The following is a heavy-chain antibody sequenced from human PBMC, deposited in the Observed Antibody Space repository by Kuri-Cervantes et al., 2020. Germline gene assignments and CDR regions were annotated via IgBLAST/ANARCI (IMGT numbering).Heavy chain of an antibody. CDR2: IKIKADGWPI. J-gene: IGHJ6*03. CDR3: ARDHSSGRGGEDMDV. V-gene: IGHV3-15*01. D-gene: IGHD3-22*01. Sequence: LSLTCAASGFTVSYNYMSWVRQAPGKGLEWVGRIKIKADGWPIDYSAPVKGRFIISRDDSENTLYLQMNSLRAEDTAVYYCARDHSSGRGGEDMDVWGKGTTVTVSS. CDR1: GFTVSYNY.